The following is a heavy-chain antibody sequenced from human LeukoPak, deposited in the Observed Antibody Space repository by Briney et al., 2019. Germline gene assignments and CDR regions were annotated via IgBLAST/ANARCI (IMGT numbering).Heavy chain of an antibody. CDR3: ARDPLSYLGEIDTSSYYFDY. D-gene: IGHD3-16*01. Sequence: GSLRLSCAASGFTFSDFWMTWVRQAPGRGLEWVANIMHDGSEKYYLDSVKGRFTVSRDNAKNSLFLQMNSLRVEDTAVYYCARDPLSYLGEIDTSSYYFDYWGQGTLATVSS. CDR2: IMHDGSEK. J-gene: IGHJ4*02. CDR1: GFTFSDFW. V-gene: IGHV3-7*01.